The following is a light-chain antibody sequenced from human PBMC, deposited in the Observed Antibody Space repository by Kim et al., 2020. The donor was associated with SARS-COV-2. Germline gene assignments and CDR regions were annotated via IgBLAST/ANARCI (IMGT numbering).Light chain of an antibody. V-gene: IGKV3-15*01. CDR2: GAS. J-gene: IGKJ1*01. CDR1: QSLRSH. Sequence: VSPGESATLTCKASQSLRSHLAWYQWKPGRAPRLLIYGASTRATDIPARFSGSGSGTDFTLTINSLQSDDVAIYLCQQYSNWPPWTFGQGTKVEVK. CDR3: QQYSNWPPWT.